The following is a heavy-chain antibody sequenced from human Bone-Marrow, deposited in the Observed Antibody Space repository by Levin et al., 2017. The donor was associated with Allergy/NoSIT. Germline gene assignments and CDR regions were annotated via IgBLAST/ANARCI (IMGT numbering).Heavy chain of an antibody. CDR1: GISVSNNH. V-gene: IGHV3-66*01. CDR3: ARGYKSGLSFG. CDR2: IYSGGDT. D-gene: IGHD5-12*01. J-gene: IGHJ4*02. Sequence: GESLKISCAASGISVSNNHMSWVRQAPGKGLECVAGIYSGGDTYQADSVKSRFTVSRDNSKNTVYLHMSNLRGDDTAVYYCARGYKSGLSFGWGQGTLVTVAS.